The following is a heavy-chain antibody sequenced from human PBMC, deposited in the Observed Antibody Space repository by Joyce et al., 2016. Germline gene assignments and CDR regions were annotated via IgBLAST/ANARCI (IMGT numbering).Heavy chain of an antibody. D-gene: IGHD3-3*01. CDR3: ARGGYYGPYYFDY. CDR2: INPDSGGK. V-gene: IGHV1-2*02. Sequence: QVQLVQSGAEVKKPGASVQVSCKASGYTFTDYYMHWVRQAPGQGLEWMGCINPDSGGKNYAQKFQGRVTMAMDTSVSTTYMELSRLRSDDTAVYYCARGGYYGPYYFDYWGQGTLVTVSS. J-gene: IGHJ4*02. CDR1: GYTFTDYY.